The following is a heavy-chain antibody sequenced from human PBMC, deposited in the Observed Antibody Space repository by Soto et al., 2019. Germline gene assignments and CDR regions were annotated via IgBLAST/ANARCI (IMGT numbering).Heavy chain of an antibody. V-gene: IGHV3-11*01. Sequence: GGSLRLSCAASGFSFSDNYMSWARQAPGKGLQWVSYISSSGGTVYYADSVKGRFTISRDNAKNSLYLQMNSLRAEDTAVYYCAKYLAAAGTRPLDYWGQGTLVTVSS. CDR2: ISSSGGTV. J-gene: IGHJ4*02. CDR1: GFSFSDNY. D-gene: IGHD6-13*01. CDR3: AKYLAAAGTRPLDY.